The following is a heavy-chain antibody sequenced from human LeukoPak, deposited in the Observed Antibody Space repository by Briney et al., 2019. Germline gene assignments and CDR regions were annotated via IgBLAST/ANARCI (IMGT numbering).Heavy chain of an antibody. V-gene: IGHV3-23*01. CDR2: ISGSGGST. CDR3: AKIQGPRNFQH. J-gene: IGHJ1*01. Sequence: GGSLRLSCAASGFTFSSCAMSWVRQAPGKGLEWVSAISGSGGSTYYADSVKGRFTISRDNSKNTLYLQMNSLRAEDTAVYYCAKIQGPRNFQHWGQGTLVTVSS. CDR1: GFTFSSCA.